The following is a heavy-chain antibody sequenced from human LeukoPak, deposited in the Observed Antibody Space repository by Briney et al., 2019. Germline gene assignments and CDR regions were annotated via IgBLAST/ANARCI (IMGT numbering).Heavy chain of an antibody. J-gene: IGHJ5*02. CDR3: ARTKELLWFGGGFDP. V-gene: IGHV4-39*07. CDR2: IYYSGST. Sequence: SEPLSLTCTVSGGSISSSSYYWGWIRQPPGKGLEWIGSIYYSGSTYYNPSLKSRVTISVDTSKNQFSLKLSSVTAADTAVYYCARTKELLWFGGGFDPWGQGTLVTVSS. CDR1: GGSISSSSYY. D-gene: IGHD3-10*01.